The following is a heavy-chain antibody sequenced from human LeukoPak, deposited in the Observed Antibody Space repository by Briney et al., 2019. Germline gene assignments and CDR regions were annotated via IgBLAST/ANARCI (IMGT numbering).Heavy chain of an antibody. Sequence: GGSLRLSCAASGFTFSSHGMHWVRQAPGKGLEWVAFIRYDGSNKYYADSVKGRFTISRDNSKNTLYLQMNSLRAEDTAVYYCAKDGMAGYCSSTSCYTFDAFDIWGQGTMVTVSS. CDR3: AKDGMAGYCSSTSCYTFDAFDI. V-gene: IGHV3-30*02. D-gene: IGHD2-2*02. J-gene: IGHJ3*02. CDR2: IRYDGSNK. CDR1: GFTFSSHG.